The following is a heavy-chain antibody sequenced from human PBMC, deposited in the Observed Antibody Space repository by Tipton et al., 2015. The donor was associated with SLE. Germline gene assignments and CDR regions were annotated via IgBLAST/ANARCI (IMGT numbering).Heavy chain of an antibody. D-gene: IGHD5-12*01. CDR1: GGSISSGRYY. CDR2: IYYSYYSGTT. J-gene: IGHJ4*02. CDR3: ARLREELRWDSGSERPIAVDN. Sequence: TLSLTCTVSGGSISSGRYYWGWVRRPPGKGLEWIGIIYYSYYSGTTYFNPSLKSRVTISVDTSKSQFSLKLSSVTAADTAVYYCARLREELRWDSGSERPIAVDNWGQGTLVTVSS. V-gene: IGHV4-39*07.